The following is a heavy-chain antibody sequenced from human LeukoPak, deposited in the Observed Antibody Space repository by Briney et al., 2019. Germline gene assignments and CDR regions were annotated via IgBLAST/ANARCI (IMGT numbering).Heavy chain of an antibody. Sequence: SGTLSLTCAVSGGSLSSSNWWSWVRQPPGKGLEWIGEIYHSGSTNYNPSLKSRVTISADKSNNQFSLKLSSVTAADTAVYYCARVGSSWYVSDYWGQGTLVTVSS. D-gene: IGHD6-13*01. CDR2: IYHSGST. V-gene: IGHV4-4*02. CDR1: GGSLSSSNW. J-gene: IGHJ4*02. CDR3: ARVGSSWYVSDY.